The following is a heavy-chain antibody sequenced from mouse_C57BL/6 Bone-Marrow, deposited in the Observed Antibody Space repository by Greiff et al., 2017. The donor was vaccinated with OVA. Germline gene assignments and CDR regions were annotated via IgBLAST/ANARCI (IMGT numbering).Heavy chain of an antibody. CDR3: ARGYDYRAMDY. D-gene: IGHD2-4*01. Sequence: EVQLKESGGGLVKPGGSLKLSCAASGFTFSDYGMHWVRQAPEKGLEWVAYISSGSSTIYYADTVKGRFTISRDNAKNTLFLQMTSLRSEDTAMYYCARGYDYRAMDYWGQGTSVTVSS. J-gene: IGHJ4*01. V-gene: IGHV5-17*01. CDR1: GFTFSDYG. CDR2: ISSGSSTI.